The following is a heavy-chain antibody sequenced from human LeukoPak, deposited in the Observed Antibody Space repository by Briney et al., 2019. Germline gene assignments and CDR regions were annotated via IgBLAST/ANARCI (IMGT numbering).Heavy chain of an antibody. CDR1: GGSFSGYY. J-gene: IGHJ5*02. CDR2: INHSGST. CDR3: ARDLWLRLKYNWFDP. Sequence: SETLSLTCAVYGGSFSGYYWNWIRQPPGKGLEWIGEINHSGSTNYNPSLKSRVTISVDTSKNQFSLKLSSVTAADTAVYYCARDLWLRLKYNWFDPWGQGTLVTVSS. V-gene: IGHV4-34*01. D-gene: IGHD5-12*01.